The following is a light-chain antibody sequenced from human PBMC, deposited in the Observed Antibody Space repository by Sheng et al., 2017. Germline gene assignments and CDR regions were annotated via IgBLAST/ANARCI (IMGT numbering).Light chain of an antibody. V-gene: IGLV1-47*01. CDR3: ATWDGSLSGWV. CDR1: SSNIGSDY. Sequence: QSVLTQPPSASGTPGQRVTISCSGTSSNIGSDYVFWYHQLPGTAPRLLIYRNDQRPSGVPDRFSGSKSGTSGSLAISGLRSEDEGDYYCATWDGSLSGWVFGGGTKLTVL. J-gene: IGLJ3*02. CDR2: RND.